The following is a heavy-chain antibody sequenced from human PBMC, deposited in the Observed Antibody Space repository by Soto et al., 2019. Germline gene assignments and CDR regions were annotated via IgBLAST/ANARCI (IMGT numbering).Heavy chain of an antibody. CDR3: ARERPDGARLDP. D-gene: IGHD6-6*01. CDR2: IYYSGST. Sequence: SETLSLTCSVSRAFINSGGFYYSWIRQPPGKGLEWIGYIYYSGSTYYNPSLKSRITISVDTSKNQFSLKLSSVTAADTAVYYCARERPDGARLDPWGQGTLVTVSS. J-gene: IGHJ5*02. CDR1: RAFINSGGFY. V-gene: IGHV4-30-4*01.